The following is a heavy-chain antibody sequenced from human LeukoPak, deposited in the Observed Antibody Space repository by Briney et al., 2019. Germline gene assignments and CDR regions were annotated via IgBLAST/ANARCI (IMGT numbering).Heavy chain of an antibody. CDR1: GGGFSGFA. CDR2: ITPVFGTT. Sequence: SVKVSCKASGGGFSGFAIYWMRQAPGHGLEWMGRITPVFGTTNYAQKFEDRVTISLDGPMNTAYMEMSSLTSDDTAVYFCARASQTFVKKYDVFDVWGQGT. J-gene: IGHJ3*01. V-gene: IGHV1-69*13. CDR3: ARASQTFVKKYDVFDV. D-gene: IGHD3-10*01.